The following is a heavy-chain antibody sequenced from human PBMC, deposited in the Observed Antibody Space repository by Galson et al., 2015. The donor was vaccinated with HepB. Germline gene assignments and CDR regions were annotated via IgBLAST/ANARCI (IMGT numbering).Heavy chain of an antibody. CDR1: GFTFSSYG. CDR2: ISYDGSNK. D-gene: IGHD2-15*01. V-gene: IGHV3-30*18. Sequence: SLRLSCAASGFTFSSYGMHWVRQAPGKGLEWVAVISYDGSNKYYADSVKGRFTISRDNSKNTLYLQMNSLRAEDTAVYYCAKVEGYCSGGSCSYAFDIWGQGTMVTVSS. CDR3: AKVEGYCSGGSCSYAFDI. J-gene: IGHJ3*02.